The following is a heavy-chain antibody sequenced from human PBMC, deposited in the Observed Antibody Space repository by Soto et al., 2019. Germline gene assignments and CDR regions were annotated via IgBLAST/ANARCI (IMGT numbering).Heavy chain of an antibody. D-gene: IGHD3-3*01. Sequence: TSETLSLTCTVSGGSISSYYWSWIRQPPGKGLEWIGYIYYSGSTNYNPSLKSRVTISVDTSKNQFSLKLSSVTAADTAVYYCARHREYYDFWSGYYVNWFDPWGQGTLVTVSS. V-gene: IGHV4-59*08. J-gene: IGHJ5*02. CDR2: IYYSGST. CDR1: GGSISSYY. CDR3: ARHREYYDFWSGYYVNWFDP.